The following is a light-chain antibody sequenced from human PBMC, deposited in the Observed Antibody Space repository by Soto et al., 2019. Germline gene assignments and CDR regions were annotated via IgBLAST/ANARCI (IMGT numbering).Light chain of an antibody. CDR3: QQRSNWPRT. Sequence: EMMLTQSPATLSLFPGERATLSCLARQSVSNNYLAWYQQKPGQTPRLLIYAASTRATGVPARFSGSGSGTDFTLTISSLEPEDFAVYYCQQRSNWPRTFGQGTKVDI. J-gene: IGKJ1*01. V-gene: IGKV3D-20*02. CDR1: QSVSNNY. CDR2: AAS.